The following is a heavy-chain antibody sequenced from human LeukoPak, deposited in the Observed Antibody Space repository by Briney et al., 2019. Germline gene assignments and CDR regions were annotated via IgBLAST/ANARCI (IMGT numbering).Heavy chain of an antibody. CDR1: GYTFTRYY. CDR2: INPSGGRT. CDR3: ARDLLDYNGSASYYTNWFDP. V-gene: IGHV1-46*01. J-gene: IGHJ5*02. Sequence: ASVKVSCKASGYTFTRYYMNWVRQAPGQGLEWMGIINPSGGRTSYAQRFQGRVTMTRDTSTSTVYMELSSLRSEDTAVYYCARDLLDYNGSASYYTNWFDPWGQGTLATVSS. D-gene: IGHD3-10*01.